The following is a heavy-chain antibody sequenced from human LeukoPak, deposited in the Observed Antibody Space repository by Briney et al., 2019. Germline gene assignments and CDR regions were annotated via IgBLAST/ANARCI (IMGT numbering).Heavy chain of an antibody. CDR1: GYTFTSYG. V-gene: IGHV1-18*01. D-gene: IGHD1-26*01. J-gene: IGHJ4*02. CDR3: ARDSSEWELGSGSY. Sequence: AGVKVSCKASGYTFTSYGNSWVRQAPGQGSEGMGWISAYNGKRNYAQKLQGRVTMTTDTSTSTAYMELRSLRSHDTAVYYCARDSSEWELGSGSYWGQGTLVTVSS. CDR2: ISAYNGKR.